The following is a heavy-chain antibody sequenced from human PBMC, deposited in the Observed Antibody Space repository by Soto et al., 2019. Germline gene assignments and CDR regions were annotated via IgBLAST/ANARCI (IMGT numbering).Heavy chain of an antibody. CDR3: ARVGQPQYDY. CDR2: IIHTGST. CDR1: GGSFSGYY. J-gene: IGHJ4*02. D-gene: IGHD4-4*01. Sequence: PSETLSLTCAVSGGSFSGYYWSWIRQPPGKGLEWIGEIIHTGSTNYNPSLKSRITISVDTSKKQFSLKLSSVTAADTAVYYCARVGQPQYDYWGQGTLVTVSS. V-gene: IGHV4-34*12.